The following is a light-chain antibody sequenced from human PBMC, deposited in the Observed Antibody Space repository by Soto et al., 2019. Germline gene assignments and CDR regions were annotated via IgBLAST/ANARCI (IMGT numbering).Light chain of an antibody. CDR3: QQYNSYLYT. V-gene: IGKV1-5*03. CDR2: KAS. CDR1: QSISNW. Sequence: DIQMTQSPSTLSASVGDRVTITCRASQSISNWLAWYQQKPGKAPKLLIYKASSLESGVPYRFSGSESGTEFTLTISSLQPDDFATYYCQQYNSYLYTFGQGTKLEIK. J-gene: IGKJ2*01.